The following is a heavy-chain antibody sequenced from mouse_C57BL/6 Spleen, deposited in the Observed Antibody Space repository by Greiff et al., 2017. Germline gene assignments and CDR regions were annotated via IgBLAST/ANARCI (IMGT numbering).Heavy chain of an antibody. J-gene: IGHJ2*01. CDR3: TRWYYGYYFDY. D-gene: IGHD1-1*01. Sequence: QVQLQQSGAELVRPGASVTLSCKASGYTFTDYEMHWVKQTPVHGLEWIGAIDPETGGTAYNQKFKGKALLTADKSSSPAYMALRSLTSGDSAVYYCTRWYYGYYFDYWGQGTTLTVSS. CDR2: IDPETGGT. V-gene: IGHV1-15*01. CDR1: GYTFTDYE.